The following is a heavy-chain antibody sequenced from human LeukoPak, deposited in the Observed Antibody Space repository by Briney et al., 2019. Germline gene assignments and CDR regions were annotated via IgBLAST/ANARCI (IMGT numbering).Heavy chain of an antibody. Sequence: ASVKVSCKASGYIFTSYVMHWVRQAPGQRPEWMGWINAGNGNTKYSQKFQGRVTITRDTSASTTYMDLYSLRSEDTAVYYCARERGYSGYDSFDYWGQGTLVTVSS. CDR1: GYIFTSYV. CDR3: ARERGYSGYDSFDY. CDR2: INAGNGNT. D-gene: IGHD5-12*01. V-gene: IGHV1-3*01. J-gene: IGHJ4*02.